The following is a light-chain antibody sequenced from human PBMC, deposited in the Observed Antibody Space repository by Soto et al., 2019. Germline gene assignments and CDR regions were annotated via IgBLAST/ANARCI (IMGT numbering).Light chain of an antibody. CDR3: SSYTTTSTFYV. CDR2: DVS. CDR1: SSDVGGYNY. V-gene: IGLV2-14*01. Sequence: QSALTQPASVSGSPGQSITISCTGTSSDVGGYNYVSWYQQHPGKAPKFMIYDVSNRPSGVSNRFSDSKSGNTASLTISGLQAEDEADYYRSSYTTTSTFYVFETGPKV. J-gene: IGLJ1*01.